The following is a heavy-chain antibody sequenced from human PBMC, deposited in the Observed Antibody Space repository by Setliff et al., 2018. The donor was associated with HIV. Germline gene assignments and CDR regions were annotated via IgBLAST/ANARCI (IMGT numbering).Heavy chain of an antibody. CDR3: AGVLSSGYYDGP. V-gene: IGHV4-59*02. J-gene: IGHJ5*02. Sequence: ETLSLTCTVSGASANSHYWAWIRQPPGKGLEWIGSLYYSGNTNYNPSLKSRVTISADTSKNQFSLKLRSVTAADTAVYYCAGVLSSGYYDGPWGQGTLVTVSS. CDR1: GASANSHY. CDR2: LYYSGNT. D-gene: IGHD3-22*01.